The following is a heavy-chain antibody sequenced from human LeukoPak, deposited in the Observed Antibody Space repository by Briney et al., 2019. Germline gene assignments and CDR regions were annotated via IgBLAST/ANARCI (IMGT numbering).Heavy chain of an antibody. CDR3: ARTPLPNYYYYGMDV. J-gene: IGHJ6*02. D-gene: IGHD1-26*01. CDR2: IYYSGST. V-gene: IGHV4-61*08. CDR1: GGSISSGDYY. Sequence: SETLSLTCTVSGGSISSGDYYWSWIRQPPGKGLEWIGYIYYSGSTNYNPSLKSRVTISVDTSKNQFSLKLSSVTAADTAVYYCARTPLPNYYYYGMDVWGQGTTVTVSS.